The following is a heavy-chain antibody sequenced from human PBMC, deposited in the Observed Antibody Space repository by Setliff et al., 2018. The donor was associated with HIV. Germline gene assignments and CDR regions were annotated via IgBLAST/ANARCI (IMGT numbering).Heavy chain of an antibody. Sequence: PSETLSLTCAVSGSSISSGYYWGWIRQPPGKGLEWIGNIYHSGITYYNPSLKSRVTVSVDTSKNQFSLKLSSVTAADTAVYYCARSPERGYDSDWFDPWGQGTPVTV. D-gene: IGHD5-12*01. CDR3: ARSPERGYDSDWFDP. J-gene: IGHJ5*02. V-gene: IGHV4-38-2*01. CDR2: IYHSGIT. CDR1: GSSISSGYY.